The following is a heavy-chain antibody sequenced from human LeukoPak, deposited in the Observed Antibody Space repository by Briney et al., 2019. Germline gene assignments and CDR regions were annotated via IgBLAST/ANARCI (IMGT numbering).Heavy chain of an antibody. CDR3: ARRDDLSSSYDY. V-gene: IGHV3-21*01. CDR1: GFTFSSYS. D-gene: IGHD6-13*01. CDR2: ISSSSYI. J-gene: IGHJ4*02. Sequence: GGSLRLFCAASGFTFSSYSMNWVRQAPGKGLEWVSSISSSSYIYYADSVKGRFTISRDNAKNSLYLQMNSLRAEDAAVYYCARRDDLSSSYDYWGQGTLVTVSS.